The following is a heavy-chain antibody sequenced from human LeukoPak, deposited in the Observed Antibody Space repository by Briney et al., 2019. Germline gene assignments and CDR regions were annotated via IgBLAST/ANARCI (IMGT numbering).Heavy chain of an antibody. Sequence: PGGSLRLSCAVSGFTFSSYSMNWVRQAPGKGLEWVSSISSSGNYIYYADSVKGRFTISRDNAKNSLYLQMNSLRAEDTALYYCARTRELLRDYYCYYMDVWGKGTTVTVSS. CDR1: GFTFSSYS. J-gene: IGHJ6*03. CDR3: ARTRELLRDYYCYYMDV. D-gene: IGHD1-26*01. CDR2: ISSSGNYI. V-gene: IGHV3-21*04.